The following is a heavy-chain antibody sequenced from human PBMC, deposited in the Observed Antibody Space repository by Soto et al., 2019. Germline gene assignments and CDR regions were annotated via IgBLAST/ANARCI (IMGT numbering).Heavy chain of an antibody. D-gene: IGHD3-10*01. Sequence: EVQLVESGGGLVQPGRSLRLSCAASGFTFDDYAMHWVRQAPGKGLEWVSGISWNGGSIGYADSVKGRFTISRDNAKNSLYLQMNSLRAEDTALYYCAKDIQWNYGSGSYSDYWGQGTLVTVSS. CDR2: ISWNGGSI. V-gene: IGHV3-9*01. CDR3: AKDIQWNYGSGSYSDY. CDR1: GFTFDDYA. J-gene: IGHJ4*02.